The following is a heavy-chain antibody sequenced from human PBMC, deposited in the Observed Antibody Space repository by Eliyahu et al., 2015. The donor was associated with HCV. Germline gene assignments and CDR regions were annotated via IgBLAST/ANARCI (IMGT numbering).Heavy chain of an antibody. CDR2: IKQDGSEK. D-gene: IGHD1-26*01. J-gene: IGHJ4*02. CDR1: GFXFSXYW. Sequence: EVQLVESGGGLVQPGGSLRLSCVVSGFXFSXYWMSWVRQAPGKGLEXVANIKQDGSEKYYVDSVKGRFTVSRDNAKNSLYLQMNSLSADDTAVYYCARFSLRGGRRVEGLEYWGQGTLVTVSS. V-gene: IGHV3-7*01. CDR3: ARFSLRGGRRVEGLEY.